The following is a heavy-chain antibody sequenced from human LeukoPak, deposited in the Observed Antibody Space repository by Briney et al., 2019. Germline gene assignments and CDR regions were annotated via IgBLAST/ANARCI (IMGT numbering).Heavy chain of an antibody. V-gene: IGHV4-39*07. CDR1: GGSISSSSYY. Sequence: SETLSLTCTVSGGSISSSSYYWGWIRQPPGKGLEWIGSIYYSGSTYYNPSLKSRVTISVDTSKNQFSLKLSSVTAADTAVYYCARGKQLPAALDYWGQGTLVTVSS. CDR2: IYYSGST. CDR3: ARGKQLPAALDY. J-gene: IGHJ4*02. D-gene: IGHD2-2*01.